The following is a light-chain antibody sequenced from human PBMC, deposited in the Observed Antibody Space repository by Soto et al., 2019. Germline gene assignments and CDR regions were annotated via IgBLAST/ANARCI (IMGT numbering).Light chain of an antibody. CDR3: QQYDNLLPLT. CDR1: QDISNY. V-gene: IGKV1-33*01. J-gene: IGKJ4*01. CDR2: DAS. Sequence: DIQMTQSPSSLSASVGDRVTITCQASQDISNYLNWYQQKPGKAPKLLIYDASHLETGVPSRFSGSGSGTDFTFTISSLQPEDIATYYCQQYDNLLPLTFGGGTKVEIK.